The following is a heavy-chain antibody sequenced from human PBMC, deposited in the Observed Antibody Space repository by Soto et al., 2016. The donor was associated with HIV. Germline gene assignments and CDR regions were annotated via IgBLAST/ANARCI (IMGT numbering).Heavy chain of an antibody. J-gene: IGHJ4*01. Sequence: QVQLQESGPGPVKPSGTLSLTCVVSGDSISNTNWWSWLRQPPGKGLEWIGEINHSGSTNYTPSLKSRVTISVDKSKNQFSLKMTSVTAADTAVYYCARELSSPPTQRSTFTRSTTWGQGNPGPPSP. D-gene: IGHD3-10*02. CDR1: GDSISNTNW. CDR2: INHSGST. V-gene: IGHV4-4*02. CDR3: ARELSSPPTQRSTFTRSTT.